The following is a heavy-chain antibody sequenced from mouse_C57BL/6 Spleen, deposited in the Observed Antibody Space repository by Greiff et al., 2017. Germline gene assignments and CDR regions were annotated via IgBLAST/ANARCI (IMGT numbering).Heavy chain of an antibody. D-gene: IGHD1-1*02. CDR3: ARGDGGYYFDY. CDR2: IDPSDSYT. V-gene: IGHV1-69*01. CDR1: GYTFTSYW. Sequence: QVQLQQPGAELVMPGASVQLSCKASGYTFTSYWMHWVKQRPGQGLEWIGEIDPSDSYTNYNQKFKGKSTLTVDKSSSTAYMQLSSLTSEDSAVYYCARGDGGYYFDYWGQGTTLTVSS. J-gene: IGHJ2*01.